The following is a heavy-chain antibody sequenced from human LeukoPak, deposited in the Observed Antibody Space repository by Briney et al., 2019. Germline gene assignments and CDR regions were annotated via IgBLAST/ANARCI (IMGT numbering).Heavy chain of an antibody. CDR1: GLTFFEAW. V-gene: IGHV3-15*01. CDR3: AKDVPFTGGGAIVY. D-gene: IGHD3-16*01. Sequence: GGSLRLSCAASGLTFFEAWMTWVRQAPGKGLEWGGHIKSKADGGTTDYAAPVKGRFTISRDDSQNALYLQMDTLKTEDTAVYYCAKDVPFTGGGAIVYWGQGTPVTVSS. CDR2: IKSKADGGTT. J-gene: IGHJ4*02.